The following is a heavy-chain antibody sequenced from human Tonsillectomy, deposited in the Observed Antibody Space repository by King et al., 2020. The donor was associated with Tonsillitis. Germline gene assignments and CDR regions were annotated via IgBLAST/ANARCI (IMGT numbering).Heavy chain of an antibody. V-gene: IGHV3-15*01. CDR3: TTAMIVVVITPHAFDI. CDR1: GFTFSNAW. Sequence: VQLVESGGGLVKPGGSLRLSCAASGFTFSNAWMSWVRKAPGKGLEWVGRIKSKTDGGTTDYAAPVKGRFTISRDDSKNTLYLQMNSLKTEDTAVYYCTTAMIVVVITPHAFDIWGQGTMVTVSS. D-gene: IGHD3-22*01. J-gene: IGHJ3*02. CDR2: IKSKTDGGTT.